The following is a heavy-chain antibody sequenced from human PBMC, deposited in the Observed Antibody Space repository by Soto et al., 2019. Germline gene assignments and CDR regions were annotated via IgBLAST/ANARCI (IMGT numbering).Heavy chain of an antibody. J-gene: IGHJ4*02. CDR2: IFPDGST. CDR3: ARRALPHAFVDY. Sequence: EVQLMESGGGLVQPGGSLRLSCTVSGFTVSTNYMNWVRQAPGKGLEWVSVIFPDGSTYYTDSVRDRFIISRDNSKNTVYLQMNSLRAEDTAVYFCARRALPHAFVDYWGQGTLVTVSS. D-gene: IGHD2-15*01. V-gene: IGHV3-66*01. CDR1: GFTVSTNY.